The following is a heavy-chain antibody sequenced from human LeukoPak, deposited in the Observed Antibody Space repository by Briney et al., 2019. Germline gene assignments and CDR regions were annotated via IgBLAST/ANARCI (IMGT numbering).Heavy chain of an antibody. D-gene: IGHD6-13*01. CDR1: GYSFTTYW. CDR3: ATTYSSSSFDS. J-gene: IGHJ4*02. V-gene: IGHV5-51*01. CDR2: IYPGDSDT. Sequence: PGESLKISCKGSGYSFTTYWIGWVRQMPGKSLEWMGIIYPGDSDTRYSPSFQGQVTISADRSISTAYLQWSSLKASDSAMYYCATTYSSSSFDSWGQGTLVTVSS.